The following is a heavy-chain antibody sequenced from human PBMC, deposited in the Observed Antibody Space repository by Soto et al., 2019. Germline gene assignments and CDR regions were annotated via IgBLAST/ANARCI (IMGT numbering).Heavy chain of an antibody. D-gene: IGHD2-15*01. CDR3: ARGCNGGISYSDWDD. V-gene: IGHV3-53*01. J-gene: IGHJ4*02. Sequence: GWSLRLSCTASGFSVSTKYMSWFRQAPDKGLEWVSVLYTGGTIFYTDSVRGRFTISRDTSKNTLYLQMNSLRVEDTAVYYCARGCNGGISYSDWDDCGQGKLVTVYS. CDR1: GFSVSTKY. CDR2: LYTGGTI.